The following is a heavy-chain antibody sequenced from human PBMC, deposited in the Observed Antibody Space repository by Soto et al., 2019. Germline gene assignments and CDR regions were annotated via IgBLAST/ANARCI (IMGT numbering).Heavy chain of an antibody. CDR3: ANGMSVYYDVGSGSPRAVDI. Sequence: ASVKVSCKASGYTFTSYDINWVRQATGQGLEWMGWMNPNSGNTGYAQKLQGRVTLTRDTSVSTAYMELSSLRSEDTAVYYCANGMSVYYDVGSGSPRAVDIWGQGTMVTVSS. J-gene: IGHJ3*02. CDR2: MNPNSGNT. V-gene: IGHV1-8*01. D-gene: IGHD3-3*01. CDR1: GYTFTSYD.